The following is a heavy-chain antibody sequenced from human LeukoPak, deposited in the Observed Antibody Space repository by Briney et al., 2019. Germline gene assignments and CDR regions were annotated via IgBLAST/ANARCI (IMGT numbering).Heavy chain of an antibody. CDR3: ATSSGIAAGAFDS. J-gene: IGHJ4*02. CDR1: GGSFSGYY. Sequence: SETLSLTCAVYGGSFSGYYWSWIRQPPGKGLEWIGEINHSGSTNYNPSLKSRVTISVDTSKNQFSLKLSSVTAADTAVYYCATSSGIAAGAFDSWGQGTLATVSS. V-gene: IGHV4-34*01. D-gene: IGHD6-25*01. CDR2: INHSGST.